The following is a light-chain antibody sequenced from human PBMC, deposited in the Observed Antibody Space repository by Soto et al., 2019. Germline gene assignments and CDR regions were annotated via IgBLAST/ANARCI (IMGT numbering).Light chain of an antibody. Sequence: QSALTQPASVSGSPGQSVTISCTGASSDVGGYNYVSWYQQHPGKAPKLMIYEVSKRPSGVPDRFSGSKSGNTASLTVSGLQAEEESDYYCSSYAGSNNWVFGGGTKVTVL. V-gene: IGLV2-8*01. CDR1: SSDVGGYNY. CDR2: EVS. J-gene: IGLJ2*01. CDR3: SSYAGSNNWV.